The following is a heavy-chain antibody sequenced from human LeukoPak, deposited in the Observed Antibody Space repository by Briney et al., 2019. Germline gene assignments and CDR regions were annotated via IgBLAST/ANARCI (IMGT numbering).Heavy chain of an antibody. V-gene: IGHV4-34*01. D-gene: IGHD6-19*01. CDR3: ARLKIDP. Sequence: SETLSLTCAVYGGSFSGYYWSWIRQPPGKGLEWIGEINHSGSTDYNPSLKSRVTISVDTSKNQFSLKLSSVTAADTAVYYCARLKIDPWGQGTLVTVSS. CDR1: GGSFSGYY. CDR2: INHSGST. J-gene: IGHJ5*02.